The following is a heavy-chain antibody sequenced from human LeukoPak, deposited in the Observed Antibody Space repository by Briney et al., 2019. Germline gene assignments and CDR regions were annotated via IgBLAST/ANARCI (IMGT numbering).Heavy chain of an antibody. CDR1: GSTFSSQA. D-gene: IGHD1-26*01. V-gene: IGHV3-23*01. Sequence: GGSLRLSCAASGSTFSSQALSWVRQAPGKGLEWVSSFTGSDGNIHYADSVKGRFTLSRDSSKETMYLQMISLRADDTATYYCSASGGNTFNASGQGILVTVS. CDR2: FTGSDGNI. CDR3: SASGGNTFNA. J-gene: IGHJ5*02.